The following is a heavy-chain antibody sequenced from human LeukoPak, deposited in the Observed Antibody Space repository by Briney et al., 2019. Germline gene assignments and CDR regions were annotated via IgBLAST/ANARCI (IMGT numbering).Heavy chain of an antibody. Sequence: GGSLRLSCAASGFTFSNYAMNWVRQAPGRGLDWVSAISGSGVSTYYADSVKGRFTISRDNSKNTLYLQMNSLRAEDTAVYYCAKDLAGSGSYSFDYWGQGTLVTVSS. V-gene: IGHV3-23*01. D-gene: IGHD1-26*01. CDR1: GFTFSNYA. CDR3: AKDLAGSGSYSFDY. CDR2: ISGSGVST. J-gene: IGHJ4*02.